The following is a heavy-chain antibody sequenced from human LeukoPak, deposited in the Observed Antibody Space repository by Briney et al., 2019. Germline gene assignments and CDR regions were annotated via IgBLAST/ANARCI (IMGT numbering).Heavy chain of an antibody. CDR3: AKNRALHEIDY. D-gene: IGHD2-21*01. CDR2: ISGSGGST. CDR1: GFTFSGSG. J-gene: IGHJ4*02. V-gene: IGHV3-23*01. Sequence: GGSLRLSCAASGFTFSGSGMSWVRQAPGKGLEWVSGISGSGGSTYYSDSVKGRFTISRDNSKNTLYLQMNSLIAGDTAIYYCAKNRALHEIDYWGQGTLVTVSS.